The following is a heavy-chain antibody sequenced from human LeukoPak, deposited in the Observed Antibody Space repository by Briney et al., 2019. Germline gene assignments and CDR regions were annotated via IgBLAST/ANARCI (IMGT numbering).Heavy chain of an antibody. D-gene: IGHD6-6*01. CDR1: GFTFSDYY. V-gene: IGHV3-11*01. J-gene: IGHJ6*02. CDR3: ARDDYSSWDYYGMDV. CDR2: ISSSGSTI. Sequence: GGSLRLSCAASGFTFSDYYMSWIRQAPGKGLEWVSYISSSGSTIYYADSVKGRFTISRDNAKNSLYLQMSSLRAEDTAVYYCARDDYSSWDYYGMDVWGQGTTVTVSS.